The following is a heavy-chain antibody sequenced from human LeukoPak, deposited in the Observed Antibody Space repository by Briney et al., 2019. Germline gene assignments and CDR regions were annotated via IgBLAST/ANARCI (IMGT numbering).Heavy chain of an antibody. CDR2: TRNKANSYTT. Sequence: GGSLRLSCAASGFTFSDYYMDWVRQAPGKGLEWVARTRNKANSYTTEYAASVKGRFTISRDDSKNSLYLQMNSLKTEDTAVYYCARAPRDGFNTGDYWGQGTLVTVSS. CDR1: GFTFSDYY. D-gene: IGHD5-24*01. V-gene: IGHV3-72*01. J-gene: IGHJ4*02. CDR3: ARAPRDGFNTGDY.